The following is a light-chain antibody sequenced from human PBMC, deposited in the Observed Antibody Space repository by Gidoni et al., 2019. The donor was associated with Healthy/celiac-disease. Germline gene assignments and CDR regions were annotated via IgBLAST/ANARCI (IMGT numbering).Light chain of an antibody. CDR1: KLGDKY. CDR3: QAWDSSTLVV. CDR2: QDS. J-gene: IGLJ2*01. V-gene: IGLV3-1*01. Sequence: SYELTQPPSVSVSPGQTASITCPGDKLGDKYACWYQQKPGQSPVLVIYQDSKRPSGIPVRFSGSNSGNTATLTISGTQAMDEADYYCQAWDSSTLVVFGGGTKLTVL.